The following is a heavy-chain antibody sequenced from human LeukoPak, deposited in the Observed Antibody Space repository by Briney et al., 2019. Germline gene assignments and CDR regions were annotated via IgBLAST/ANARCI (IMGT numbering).Heavy chain of an antibody. CDR1: GGTFSSYA. Sequence: VASVKVSCKASGGTFSSYAISWVRQAPGQGLEWMGGIIPTFGTANYAQKFQGRVTITADESTSTAYMELSSLRSEDTAVYYCARTGFDGSGSYYMDYYYGMDVWGKGTTVTVSS. CDR2: IIPTFGTA. J-gene: IGHJ6*04. V-gene: IGHV1-69*13. D-gene: IGHD3-10*01. CDR3: ARTGFDGSGSYYMDYYYGMDV.